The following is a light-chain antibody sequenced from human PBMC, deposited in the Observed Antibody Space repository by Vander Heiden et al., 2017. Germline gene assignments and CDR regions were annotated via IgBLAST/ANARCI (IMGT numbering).Light chain of an antibody. J-gene: IGKJ2*01. CDR1: QSVSSY. V-gene: IGKV3-11*01. CDR2: DAS. CDR3: QQRSNWPYT. Sequence: EIGFTQPPATLSLSPEERATLSCRASQSVSSYLAWYQQKPGQAPRLLIYDASNRATGIPARFSGSGSGTDFTLTISSLEPEDFAVYYCQQRSNWPYTFGQGTKLEIK.